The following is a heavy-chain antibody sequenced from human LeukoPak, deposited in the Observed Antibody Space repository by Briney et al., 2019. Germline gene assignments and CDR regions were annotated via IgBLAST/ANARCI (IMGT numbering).Heavy chain of an antibody. Sequence: PGGSLRLSCAASGFTFSSYAMSWVRQAPGKGLEWVSAISGSGGSTYYADSVKGRFTISRDNSKNTLYLQMNSLRAEDTAVYYCAKDGDYGVRLPQIYYYYYGMDVWGQGTTVTVSS. J-gene: IGHJ6*02. CDR3: AKDGDYGVRLPQIYYYYYGMDV. CDR1: GFTFSSYA. CDR2: ISGSGGST. D-gene: IGHD4-17*01. V-gene: IGHV3-23*01.